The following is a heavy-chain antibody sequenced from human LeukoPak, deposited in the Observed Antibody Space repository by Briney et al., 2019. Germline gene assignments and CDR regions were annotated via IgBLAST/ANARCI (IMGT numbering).Heavy chain of an antibody. V-gene: IGHV3-74*01. CDR1: GFTFSSDW. D-gene: IGHD2-21*01. J-gene: IGHJ4*02. Sequence: SGGSLRLSCAASGFTFSSDWMHWVRQGPGKGLAWVSRINRDGSTRAYAGSVKGRFTISRDNAKNTLYLQMNSLRAEDTAVYYCARETSGSWYSWGQGTLVTVSS. CDR2: INRDGSTR. CDR3: ARETSGSWYS.